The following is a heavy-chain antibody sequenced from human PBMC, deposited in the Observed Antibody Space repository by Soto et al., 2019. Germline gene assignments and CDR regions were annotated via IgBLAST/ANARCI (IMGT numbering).Heavy chain of an antibody. CDR1: GGSVSSGSYY. CDR2: IYYSGST. Sequence: SETLSLTCTVSGGSVSSGSYYWSWIRQPPGKGLEWIGYIYYSGSTNYNPSLKSRVTISVDTSKNQFSLKLSSVTAADTAVYYCASGTSRRGDFEDYWGQGTLVTVSS. CDR3: ASGTSRRGDFEDY. D-gene: IGHD2-21*02. V-gene: IGHV4-61*01. J-gene: IGHJ4*02.